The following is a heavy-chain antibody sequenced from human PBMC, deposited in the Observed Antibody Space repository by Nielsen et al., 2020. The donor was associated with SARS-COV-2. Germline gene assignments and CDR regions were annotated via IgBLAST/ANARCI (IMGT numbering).Heavy chain of an antibody. V-gene: IGHV3-21*01. CDR3: ARGGSSGWY. CDR1: GFTFSSYS. Sequence: GESLKISCAASGFTFSSYSMNWVRQAPGKGLEWVSPISSSSSYIYYADSVKGRFTISRDNAKNSLYLQMNSLRDEDTAVYYCARGGSSGWYWGQGTLVTVSS. CDR2: ISSSSSYI. D-gene: IGHD6-19*01. J-gene: IGHJ4*02.